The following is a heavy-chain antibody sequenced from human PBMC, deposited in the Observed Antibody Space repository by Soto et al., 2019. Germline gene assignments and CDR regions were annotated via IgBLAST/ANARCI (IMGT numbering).Heavy chain of an antibody. J-gene: IGHJ5*02. Sequence: EVQLLESGGGLVQPGGSLRLSCAASGFTFSSYAMSWVRQAPGKGLEWVSAISGSGGSTYYADSVKGRFTICRDNSKNTLYLQMNSLRAEDTAVYYCAKDDSDGSVIVVVPAATSFRYNWFDPWGQGTLVTVSS. CDR2: ISGSGGST. V-gene: IGHV3-23*01. CDR1: GFTFSSYA. CDR3: AKDDSDGSVIVVVPAATSFRYNWFDP. D-gene: IGHD2-2*01.